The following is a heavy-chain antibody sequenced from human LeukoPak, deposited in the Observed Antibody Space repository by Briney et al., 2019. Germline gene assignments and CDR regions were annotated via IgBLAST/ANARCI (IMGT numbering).Heavy chain of an antibody. CDR1: GYIFTSYY. CDR3: ARALDYYGSGSYIDY. V-gene: IGHV1-46*01. D-gene: IGHD3-10*01. Sequence: GASVKVSCKAFGYIFTSYYMHWVRQAPGQGLEWMGIINPSGGSTSYAQKFQGRVTMTRDTSTSTVYMELSSLRSEDTAVYYCARALDYYGSGSYIDYWGQGTLVTVSS. CDR2: INPSGGST. J-gene: IGHJ4*02.